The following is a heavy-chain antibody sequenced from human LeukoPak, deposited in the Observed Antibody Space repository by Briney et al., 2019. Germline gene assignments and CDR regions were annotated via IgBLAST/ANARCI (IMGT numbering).Heavy chain of an antibody. Sequence: GGSLRLSCAASGFTFSTYYMSWVRQAPGKGLEWVSGIYDGGNSYYAESVTGRFTISRDNSRNTLHLQMNSLRGEDTAVYYCARELTVGATIDYWGQGTLVTVSS. V-gene: IGHV3-66*02. CDR1: GFTFSTYY. J-gene: IGHJ4*02. CDR3: ARELTVGATIDY. CDR2: IYDGGNS. D-gene: IGHD1-26*01.